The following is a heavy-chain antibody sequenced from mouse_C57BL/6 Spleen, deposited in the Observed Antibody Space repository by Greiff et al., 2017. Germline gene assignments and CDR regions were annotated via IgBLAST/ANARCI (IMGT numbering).Heavy chain of an antibody. J-gene: IGHJ4*01. CDR2: IDPSDSET. V-gene: IGHV1-52*01. CDR1: GYTFTSYW. D-gene: IGHD1-1*02. Sequence: QVQLQQPGAELVRPGSSVKLSCKASGYTFTSYWMHWVKKRPIQGLEWIGNIDPSDSETHYNQKFKDKATLTVDKSSSTAYMQLSSLTSEDSAVYYCARVGGNYAMDYWGQGTSVTVSS. CDR3: ARVGGNYAMDY.